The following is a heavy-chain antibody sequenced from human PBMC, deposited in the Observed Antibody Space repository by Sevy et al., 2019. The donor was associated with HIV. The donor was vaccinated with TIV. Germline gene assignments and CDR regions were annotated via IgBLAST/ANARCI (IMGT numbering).Heavy chain of an antibody. D-gene: IGHD3-22*01. V-gene: IGHV3-73*01. J-gene: IGHJ4*02. CDR3: SIYYDIRAFDS. CDR2: IRGKANNYAT. Sequence: GGSLRLSCAGSGFTFSDAAIHWVRHASGKGLEWLGRIRGKANNYATAYAASVKDRFSISRNDLKDTAYLQMNSLRTEDAAMYYCSIYYDIRAFDSWGQGTQVTVSS. CDR1: GFTFSDAA.